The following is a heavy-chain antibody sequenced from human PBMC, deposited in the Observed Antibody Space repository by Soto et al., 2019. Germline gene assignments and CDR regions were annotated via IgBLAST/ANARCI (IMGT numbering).Heavy chain of an antibody. J-gene: IGHJ4*02. V-gene: IGHV4-39*07. CDR1: GVSISSSSYY. CDR3: VRVPDY. CDR2: IFYSGST. Sequence: PSETLSLTCTVSGVSISSSSYYWGWIRQPPGKGLEWIGSIFYSGSTYYNPSLKSRVTISVDRSKNQFSLKLSSVTAADTAVYYCVRVPDYWGQGTLVTVSS.